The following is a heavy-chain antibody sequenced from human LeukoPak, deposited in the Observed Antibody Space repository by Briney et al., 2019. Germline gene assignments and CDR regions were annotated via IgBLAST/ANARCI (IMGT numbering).Heavy chain of an antibody. CDR1: GFTFTTYS. CDR3: AKASNSGYFYGSGRYENWFDA. Sequence: GGSLRLSCAASGFTFTTYSMNWVRQAPGKGLEWVAVISYDGGNKFYADSVKGRFTISRDNSQNTMTLQMNSLRAEDTALYYCAKASNSGYFYGSGRYENWFDAWGQGTLVTVSS. J-gene: IGHJ5*02. CDR2: ISYDGGNK. D-gene: IGHD3-10*01. V-gene: IGHV3-30*18.